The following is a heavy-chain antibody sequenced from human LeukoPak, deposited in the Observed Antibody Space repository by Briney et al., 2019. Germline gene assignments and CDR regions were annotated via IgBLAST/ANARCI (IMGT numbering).Heavy chain of an antibody. CDR1: GFTLSVVT. D-gene: IGHD2-2*02. CDR2: ISFDGSNK. V-gene: IGHV3-30-3*02. CDR3: AKVASRYNEPFDY. J-gene: IGHJ4*03. Sequence: SLCPSPAASGFTLSVVTTHCVPQAPGKGLDWVAYISFDGSNKYYADSVKGRFTISRDNSKTMLYMPMNSLRAEDTAVFYYAKVASRYNEPFDYWGQGTLVTVSS.